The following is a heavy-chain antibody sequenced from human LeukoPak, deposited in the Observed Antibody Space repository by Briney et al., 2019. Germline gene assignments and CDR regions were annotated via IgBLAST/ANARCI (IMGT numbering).Heavy chain of an antibody. V-gene: IGHV4-38-2*02. Sequence: ETLSLTCTVPGYSISSGYYWGWIRQPPGKGLEWIGSIYHSGSTYYNPSLKSRVTISVDTSKNQFSLKLSSVTAADTAVYYCARGDKGGFRSDYWGQGTLVTVSS. J-gene: IGHJ4*02. CDR2: IYHSGST. D-gene: IGHD2-15*01. CDR3: ARGDKGGFRSDY. CDR1: GYSISSGYY.